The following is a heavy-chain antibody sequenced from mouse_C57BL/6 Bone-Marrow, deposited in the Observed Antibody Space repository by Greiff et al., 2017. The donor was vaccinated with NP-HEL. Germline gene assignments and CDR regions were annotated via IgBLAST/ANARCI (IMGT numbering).Heavy chain of an antibody. CDR2: INPSTGGT. CDR1: GYSFTGYY. Sequence: VQLQQSGPELVKPGASVKISCKASGYSFTGYYMNWVKQSPEKSLEWIGEINPSTGGTTYNQKFKAKATLTVDKSSSTAYMQLKSLTSEDSAVYYCARSSSGDYWGQGTTLTVSS. CDR3: ARSSSGDY. V-gene: IGHV1-42*01. D-gene: IGHD3-2*02. J-gene: IGHJ2*01.